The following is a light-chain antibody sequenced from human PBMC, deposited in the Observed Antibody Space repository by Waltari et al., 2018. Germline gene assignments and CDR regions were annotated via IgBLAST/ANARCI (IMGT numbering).Light chain of an antibody. CDR1: KLGSKY. V-gene: IGLV3-1*01. CDR2: RDD. CDR3: QAWDSSAFV. J-gene: IGLJ1*01. Sequence: SYEVTQPPSVSVSPRQRATITCSGAKLGSKYVSWYQQKSGQSPVLVIYRDDKRPSGIPERFSGSNSGNTVTLTISGTQPMDEADYYCQAWDSSAFVFGAGTKVTVL.